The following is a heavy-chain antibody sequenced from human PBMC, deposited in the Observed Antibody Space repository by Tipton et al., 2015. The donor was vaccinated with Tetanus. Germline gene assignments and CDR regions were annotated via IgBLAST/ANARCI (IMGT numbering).Heavy chain of an antibody. CDR3: AREADCSGGSCFSGDFDN. CDR2: SWYDSTDK. D-gene: IGHD2-15*01. J-gene: IGHJ4*02. V-gene: IGHV3-33*01. CDR1: GFIFSSYG. Sequence: SLRLSCAASGFIFSSYGIHWVRQAPGKGLEWVAVSWYDSTDKYYADSVKGRFTISRNNSKNTLYLQMNSLRAEDTAVYYCAREADCSGGSCFSGDFDNWGQGTQVPFSS.